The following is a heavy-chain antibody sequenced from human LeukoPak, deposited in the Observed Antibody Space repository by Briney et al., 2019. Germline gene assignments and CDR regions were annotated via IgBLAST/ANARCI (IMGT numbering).Heavy chain of an antibody. CDR1: GYTFTSYA. CDR3: ARGWVNYVYYYYMDV. CDR2: INTNTGNP. D-gene: IGHD4-11*01. V-gene: IGHV7-4-1*02. J-gene: IGHJ6*03. Sequence: ASVKVSCKASGYTFTSYAMNWVRQAPGQGLEWMGWINTNTGNPTYAQGFTGRFVFSLDTSVSTAYLQISSLKAEDTAVYYCARGWVNYVYYYYMDVWGKGTTVTVSS.